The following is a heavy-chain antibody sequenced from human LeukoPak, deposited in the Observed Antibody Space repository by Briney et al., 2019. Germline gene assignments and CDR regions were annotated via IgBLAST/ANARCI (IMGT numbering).Heavy chain of an antibody. D-gene: IGHD6-13*01. J-gene: IGHJ1*01. Sequence: GESLKISCKGSGYSFTNFWIGWVRQMPGKGLEWMGIIYPADSDTRYSPSFQGQVTISADKSTNTAYLQWSSLKASDTAMYYCAQGQLVYFHYWGQGTLVTVSS. CDR2: IYPADSDT. V-gene: IGHV5-51*01. CDR1: GYSFTNFW. CDR3: AQGQLVYFHY.